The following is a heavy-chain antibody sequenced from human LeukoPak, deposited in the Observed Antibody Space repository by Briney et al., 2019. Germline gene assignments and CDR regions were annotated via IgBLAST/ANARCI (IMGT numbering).Heavy chain of an antibody. CDR3: ARLGHCSSTSCYSRAFDI. CDR1: GYSFTSYW. V-gene: IGHV5-51*01. Sequence: GESLKISCKGSGYSFTSYWIGWVRLLPGKGLEWMGIIYPGDSDTRYSPSFQGQVTISADKSISTAYLQWSSLKASDTAMYYCARLGHCSSTSCYSRAFDIWGQGTMVTVSS. D-gene: IGHD2-2*03. J-gene: IGHJ3*02. CDR2: IYPGDSDT.